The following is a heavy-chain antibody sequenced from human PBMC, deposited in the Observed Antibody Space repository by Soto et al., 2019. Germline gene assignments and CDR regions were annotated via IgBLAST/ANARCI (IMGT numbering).Heavy chain of an antibody. CDR1: GFTFSSYA. CDR3: AKGVIERQHRSGAFDY. Sequence: GGSLRLSCAASGFTFSSYAMSWVRQAPGKGLEWVSAISGSGGSTYYADSVKGRFTISRDNSKNTLYLQMNSLRAEDTAVYYCAKGVIERQHRSGAFDYWGQGTLVTVSS. D-gene: IGHD6-13*01. V-gene: IGHV3-23*01. CDR2: ISGSGGST. J-gene: IGHJ4*02.